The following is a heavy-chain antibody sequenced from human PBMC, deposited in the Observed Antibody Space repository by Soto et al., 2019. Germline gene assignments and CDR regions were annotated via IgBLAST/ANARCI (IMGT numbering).Heavy chain of an antibody. CDR1: GGSISTGGYY. J-gene: IGHJ4*02. D-gene: IGHD3-10*01. V-gene: IGHV4-31*03. CDR2: IYYSEST. CDR3: ARGRQGVGFGEFDY. Sequence: QVQLQESGPGLVKPSQTLSLTCTVSGGSISTGGYYWTWIRQHPGKGLEWIGYIYYSESTYYNPSLKSRVTISVDTSKNQFSLKLSSVTAADTAVYYCARGRQGVGFGEFDYWGRGTLVTVSS.